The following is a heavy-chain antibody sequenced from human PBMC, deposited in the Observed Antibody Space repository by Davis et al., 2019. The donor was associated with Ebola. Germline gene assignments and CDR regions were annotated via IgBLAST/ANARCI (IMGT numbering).Heavy chain of an antibody. CDR3: ARDRSPFQH. CDR1: GGSISSHY. Sequence: PSETLSLTCTVSGGSISSHYWSWIRQPPGKGLEWIGYIYYSGSTNYNPSLKSRVTISVDTSKNQFSLKLGSVTAADTAVYYCARDRSPFQHWGQGTLVTVSS. D-gene: IGHD6-19*01. V-gene: IGHV4-59*11. CDR2: IYYSGST. J-gene: IGHJ1*01.